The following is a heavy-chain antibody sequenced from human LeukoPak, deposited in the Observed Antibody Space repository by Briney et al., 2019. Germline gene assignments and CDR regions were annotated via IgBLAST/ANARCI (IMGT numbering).Heavy chain of an antibody. J-gene: IGHJ4*02. CDR1: GGSIRRYY. CDR3: ATDNSYGSGSYYT. D-gene: IGHD3-10*01. V-gene: IGHV4-59*01. Sequence: PSDTLSLTCTVTGGSIRRYYWNWIRQPPGKGLEWIGYIYYSGNTNYNPSLKSRVTISVDTSKNQFSLKLSSVTAAGTAVYYCATDNSYGSGSYYTWGQGTLVTVSS. CDR2: IYYSGNT.